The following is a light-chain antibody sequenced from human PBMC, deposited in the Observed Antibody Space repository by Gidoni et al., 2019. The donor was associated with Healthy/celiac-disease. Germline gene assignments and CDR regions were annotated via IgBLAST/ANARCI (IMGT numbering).Light chain of an antibody. V-gene: IGLV3-1*01. CDR3: QAWDSSTAEVV. CDR2: QDS. Sequence: SYELTQPPSVSVSPGQTASITCSGDKLGDKYAWWYQQKPGQSPVLVIYQDSKRPSGIPERFSGSNSGNTATLTISGTQAMDEADYYCQAWDSSTAEVVFGGGTKLTVL. J-gene: IGLJ2*01. CDR1: KLGDKY.